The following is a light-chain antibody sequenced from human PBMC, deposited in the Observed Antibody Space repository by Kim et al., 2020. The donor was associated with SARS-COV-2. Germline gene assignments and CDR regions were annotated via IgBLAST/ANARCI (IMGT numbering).Light chain of an antibody. V-gene: IGLV3-1*01. CDR3: QAWDSSTAV. CDR1: KLGNKY. Sequence: SVFPAQTASLSCSGDKLGNKYAYWYQQKPGQAPVVVIYEDTKRPSGIPERFSGSNSGNTATLTISGTQAMDEADYYCQAWDSSTAVFGTGTKVTVL. J-gene: IGLJ1*01. CDR2: EDT.